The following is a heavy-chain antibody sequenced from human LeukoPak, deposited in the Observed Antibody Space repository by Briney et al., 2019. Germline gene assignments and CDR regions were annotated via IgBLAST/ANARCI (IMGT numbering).Heavy chain of an antibody. V-gene: IGHV4-30-4*01. D-gene: IGHD3-22*01. CDR1: GGSISSGDYY. CDR2: IYYSGST. J-gene: IGHJ5*02. CDR3: ASGNDSSGSQRTNWFDP. Sequence: SETLSLTCTVSGGSISSGDYYWSWIRQPPGKGLEWIGYIYYSGSTYYNPSLKSRVTISVDTSKNQFSLKLSSVTAADTAVYYCASGNDSSGSQRTNWFDPWGQGTLVTVSS.